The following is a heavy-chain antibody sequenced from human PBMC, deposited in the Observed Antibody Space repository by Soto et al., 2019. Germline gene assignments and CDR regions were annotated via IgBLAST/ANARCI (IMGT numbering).Heavy chain of an antibody. V-gene: IGHV1-3*01. Sequence: ASVKVSCKASGYTFTSYAMHWVRQAPGQRLEWMGWINAGNGNTKYSQKFQGRVTITRDTSASTAYMELSSLRSEDTAAYYCARGKGIAARHYYYYGMDVWGQGTTVTVSS. CDR2: INAGNGNT. CDR3: ARGKGIAARHYYYYGMDV. CDR1: GYTFTSYA. D-gene: IGHD6-6*01. J-gene: IGHJ6*02.